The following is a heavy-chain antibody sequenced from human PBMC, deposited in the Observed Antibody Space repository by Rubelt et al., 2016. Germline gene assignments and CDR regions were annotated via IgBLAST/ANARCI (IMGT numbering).Heavy chain of an antibody. Sequence: QVQLQESGPGLVKPSQTLSLTCTVSGGSISSGGYYWSWIRQHPGKGLEWIGYIYYSGSTYYNPSLKSRVTISVDTSKNPFSLKLRAVPAAETAVYYCARADYYDSSGYHNWFDPWGQGTLVTVSS. J-gene: IGHJ5*02. V-gene: IGHV4-31*03. D-gene: IGHD3-22*01. CDR2: IYYSGST. CDR3: ARADYYDSSGYHNWFDP. CDR1: GGSISSGGYY.